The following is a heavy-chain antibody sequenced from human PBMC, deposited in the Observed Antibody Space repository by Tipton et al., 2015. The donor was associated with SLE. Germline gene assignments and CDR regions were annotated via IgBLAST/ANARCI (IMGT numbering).Heavy chain of an antibody. J-gene: IGHJ4*02. CDR3: AREGYSSPWAGY. V-gene: IGHV3-7*03. CDR2: IKQDGSEK. Sequence: SLRLSCAASGFTFSSYAMSWVRQAPGKGLEWVANIKQDGSEKYYVDSVKGRFTISRDNAKNSLYLQMNSLRAEDTAVYYCAREGYSSPWAGYWGQGTLVTVSS. CDR1: GFTFSSYA. D-gene: IGHD6-13*01.